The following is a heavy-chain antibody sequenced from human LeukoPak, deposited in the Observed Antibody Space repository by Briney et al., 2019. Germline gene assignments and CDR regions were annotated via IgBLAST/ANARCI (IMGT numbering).Heavy chain of an antibody. J-gene: IGHJ3*02. CDR2: IWYDGSNK. D-gene: IGHD1-26*01. Sequence: PGRSLRLSCAASGFTFSSYGMHWVRQAPGKGLEWVAVIWYDGSNKYYADSVKGRFTISRDNSKNTLYLQMNSLRAEDTAAYYCAKDGVSGSYYSDAFDIWGQGTMVTVSS. CDR3: AKDGVSGSYYSDAFDI. CDR1: GFTFSSYG. V-gene: IGHV3-33*06.